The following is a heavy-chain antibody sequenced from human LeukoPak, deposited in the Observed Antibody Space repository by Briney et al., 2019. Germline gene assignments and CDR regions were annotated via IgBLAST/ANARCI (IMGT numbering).Heavy chain of an antibody. CDR3: ARHEPAWRGAFDI. D-gene: IGHD1-14*01. CDR1: GGSINNYY. V-gene: IGHV4-59*08. Sequence: NPSDTLSLTCSVSGGSINNYYWSWIRQAPGERPEYIAYIHFSGSAGYNPSLKSRVTISVDTSKKQFSLRLTSVTAADTAVYYCARHEPAWRGAFDIWGQGTMVTVSS. CDR2: IHFSGSA. J-gene: IGHJ3*02.